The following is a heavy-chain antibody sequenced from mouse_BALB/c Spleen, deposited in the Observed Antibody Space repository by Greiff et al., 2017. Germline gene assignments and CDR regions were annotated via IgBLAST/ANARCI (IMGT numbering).Heavy chain of an antibody. D-gene: IGHD2-1*01. CDR1: GFSLTGYG. CDR2: IWGDGST. V-gene: IGHV2-6-7*01. Sequence: VQLQESGPGLVAPSQSLSITCTVSGFSLTGYGVNWVRQPPGKGLEWLGMIWGDGSTDYNSALKSGLSISKDNSKSQVFLKMNSLQTDDTARYYCARADYGNLFAYWGQGTLVTVSA. J-gene: IGHJ3*01. CDR3: ARADYGNLFAY.